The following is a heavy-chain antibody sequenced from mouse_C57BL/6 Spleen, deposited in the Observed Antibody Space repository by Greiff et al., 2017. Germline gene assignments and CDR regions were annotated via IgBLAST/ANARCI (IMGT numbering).Heavy chain of an antibody. CDR3: ATITTVVPYYAMDY. CDR2: GDPNSGGT. V-gene: IGHV1-72*01. J-gene: IGHJ4*01. D-gene: IGHD1-1*01. CDR1: GYTFTSYW. Sequence: VQLQQPGAELVKPGASVKLSCKASGYTFTSYWMHWVKQRPGRGLEWIGRGDPNSGGTKYNEKFKSKATLTVDKPSSTAYMQLSSLTSEDSAVYYCATITTVVPYYAMDYWGQGTSVTVSS.